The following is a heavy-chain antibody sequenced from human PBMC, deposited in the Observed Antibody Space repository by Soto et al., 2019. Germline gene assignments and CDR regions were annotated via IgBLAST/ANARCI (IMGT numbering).Heavy chain of an antibody. CDR1: GYTFTSYG. CDR3: AVSFTGYSSSWYLNY. CDR2: ISAYNGNT. Sequence: ASVKVSCKASGYTFTSYGISWVRQAPGQGLEWMGWISAYNGNTNYAQKLQGRVTMTTDTSTSTAYMELRSLRSDDTAVYYCAVSFTGYSSSWYLNYWGQGTLVTVSS. V-gene: IGHV1-18*01. J-gene: IGHJ4*02. D-gene: IGHD6-13*01.